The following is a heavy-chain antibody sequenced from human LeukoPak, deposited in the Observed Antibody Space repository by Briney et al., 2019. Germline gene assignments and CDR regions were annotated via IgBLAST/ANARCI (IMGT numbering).Heavy chain of an antibody. CDR1: GGSISSGSCY. Sequence: SETLSLTCTVSGGSISSGSCYWSWIRQPAGKGLEWIGRIYTSGSTNYNPSLKSRVTISVDTSKNQFSLKLSSVTAADTAVYYCAGGYCSGGSCAKGDYWGQGTLVTVSS. J-gene: IGHJ4*02. CDR2: IYTSGST. V-gene: IGHV4-61*02. CDR3: AGGYCSGGSCAKGDY. D-gene: IGHD2-15*01.